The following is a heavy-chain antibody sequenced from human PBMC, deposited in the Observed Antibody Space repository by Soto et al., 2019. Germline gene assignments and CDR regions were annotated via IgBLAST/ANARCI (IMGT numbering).Heavy chain of an antibody. CDR1: GYTFTSYA. V-gene: IGHV1-3*01. CDR3: ARRAVAGTPRYNNWFDP. CDR2: INAGNGNT. J-gene: IGHJ5*02. Sequence: ASVKVSCKASGYTFTSYAMHWVRQAPGQRLEWMGWINAGNGNTKYSQKFQGRVTITRDTSASTAYMELSSLRSEDTAVYYCARRAVAGTPRYNNWFDPWGQGTLVTVSS. D-gene: IGHD6-19*01.